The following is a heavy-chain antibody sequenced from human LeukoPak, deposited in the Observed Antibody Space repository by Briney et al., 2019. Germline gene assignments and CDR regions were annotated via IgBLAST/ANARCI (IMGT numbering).Heavy chain of an antibody. Sequence: GGSLRLSCAASGFSFSSYTMRWVRQAPGKGLGWVSTISASSDTTYYADSVKGRFTISRDNSKNILYLQMSSLRAEDTALYYCAKSWAPYSSAWYGHAFDIWGHGTMVTVSS. J-gene: IGHJ3*02. D-gene: IGHD6-19*01. V-gene: IGHV3-23*01. CDR3: AKSWAPYSSAWYGHAFDI. CDR1: GFSFSSYT. CDR2: ISASSDTT.